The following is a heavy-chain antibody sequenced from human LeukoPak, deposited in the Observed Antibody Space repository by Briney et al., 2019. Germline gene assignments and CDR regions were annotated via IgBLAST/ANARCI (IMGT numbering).Heavy chain of an antibody. Sequence: SSQTLSLTCAVSGGAISSDNWRSWVRQPPGQRLEWIGEIHHRGGTNYNPSLQSRVTILVDKSNNHFSLRLTSVTAADTAVYYCTTNGWYCLDHWGQGALVTVSS. J-gene: IGHJ1*01. CDR1: GGAISSDNW. D-gene: IGHD6-19*01. CDR2: IHHRGGT. V-gene: IGHV4-4*02. CDR3: TTNGWYCLDH.